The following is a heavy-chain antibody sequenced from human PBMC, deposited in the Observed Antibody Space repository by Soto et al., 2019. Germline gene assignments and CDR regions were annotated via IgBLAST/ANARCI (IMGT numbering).Heavy chain of an antibody. CDR1: GFTFSSYA. V-gene: IGHV3-23*01. CDR3: AKDRRSSSWYRSAGGMDV. CDR2: ISGSGGST. Sequence: PGGSLRLSCAASGFTFSSYAMGWVRQAPGKGLEWVSAISGSGGSTYYADSVKGRFTISRDNSKNTLYLQMNSLRAEDTAVYYCAKDRRSSSWYRSAGGMDVWGQGTTVTVSS. D-gene: IGHD6-13*01. J-gene: IGHJ6*02.